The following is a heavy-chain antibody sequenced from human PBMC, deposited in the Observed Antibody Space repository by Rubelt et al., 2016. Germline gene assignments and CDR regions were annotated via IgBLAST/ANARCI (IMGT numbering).Heavy chain of an antibody. CDR2: TDPNSGGT. V-gene: IGHV1-2*02. D-gene: IGHD6-6*01. J-gene: IGHJ4*02. Sequence: GLEWMGWTDPNSGGTTYAQKFLGRVTVTRDTSITTAYMEVNRLTSDDTAVYYCARVRAGVAARLIFGYWGQGTLVTVSS. CDR3: ARVRAGVAARLIFGY.